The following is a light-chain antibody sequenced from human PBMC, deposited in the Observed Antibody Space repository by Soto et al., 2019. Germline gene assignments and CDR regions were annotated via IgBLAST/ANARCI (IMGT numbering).Light chain of an antibody. CDR2: RDN. V-gene: IGLV1-47*01. J-gene: IGLJ1*01. Sequence: QSVLTQPPSVSGTPGQRVTISCSGGISNIGTNYVHWFQQLPGTAPKVLSNRDNQRPSGVPDRFSGSKSGTSASLAISGLQSEDEAEYYCAAWDDTLRSYVFGTGTKLTVL. CDR3: AAWDDTLRSYV. CDR1: ISNIGTNY.